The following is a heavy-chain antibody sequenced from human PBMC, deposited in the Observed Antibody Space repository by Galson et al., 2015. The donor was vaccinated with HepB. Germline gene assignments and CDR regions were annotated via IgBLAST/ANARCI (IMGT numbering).Heavy chain of an antibody. CDR1: GGTFSSYA. Sequence: SVKVSCKASGGTFSSYAISWVRQAPGQGLEWMGGIIPIFGTANYAQKFQGRVTITADESTSTAYMELSSLRSEDTAVYYCARSAPFYSNYVHGMDVWGQGTTVTVSS. V-gene: IGHV1-69*13. CDR2: IIPIFGTA. J-gene: IGHJ6*02. D-gene: IGHD4-11*01. CDR3: ARSAPFYSNYVHGMDV.